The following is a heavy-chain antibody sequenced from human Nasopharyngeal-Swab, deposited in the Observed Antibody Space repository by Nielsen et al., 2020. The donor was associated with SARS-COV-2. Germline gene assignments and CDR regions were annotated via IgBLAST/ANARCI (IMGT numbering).Heavy chain of an antibody. CDR3: ARGITGTRRPDAFDI. CDR1: GFTFTDSA. D-gene: IGHD1-20*01. J-gene: IGHJ3*02. V-gene: IGHV3-73*01. CDR2: IRSRAHNYAT. Sequence: GESLKISCAASGFTFTDSAMQWVRQASGRGLQWVGRIRSRAHNYATTYAASVKGRFTISRDNAKNSLYLQMNSLRDEDTAVYYCARGITGTRRPDAFDIWGQGTMVTVSS.